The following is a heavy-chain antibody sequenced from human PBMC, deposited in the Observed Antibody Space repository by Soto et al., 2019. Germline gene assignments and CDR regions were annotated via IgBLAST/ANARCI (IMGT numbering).Heavy chain of an antibody. J-gene: IGHJ6*03. V-gene: IGHV3-48*01. CDR3: ARVSYDFWKGYYYYMDV. D-gene: IGHD3-3*01. Sequence: GGSLRLSCAASGFTFSSYSMNWVRQAPGKGLEWVSYISSSSSTIYYADSVKGRFTISRDNAKNSLYLQMNSLRAEDTAVYYFARVSYDFWKGYYYYMDVRGKGTTVTV. CDR1: GFTFSSYS. CDR2: ISSSSSTI.